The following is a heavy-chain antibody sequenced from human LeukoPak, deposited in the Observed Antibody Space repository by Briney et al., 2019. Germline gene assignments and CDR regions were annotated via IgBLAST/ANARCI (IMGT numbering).Heavy chain of an antibody. CDR1: GFTFDDYT. J-gene: IGHJ4*02. V-gene: IGHV3-43*01. CDR2: ISWDGGST. Sequence: PGGSLRLSCAASGFTFDDYTMHWVRHAPGKGLEWVSLISWDGGSTYYADSVKGRFTISRDNSKNSLYLQMNSLRTEDTALYYCAKGFCGGDCSIDYWGQGTLVTVSS. CDR3: AKGFCGGDCSIDY. D-gene: IGHD2-21*02.